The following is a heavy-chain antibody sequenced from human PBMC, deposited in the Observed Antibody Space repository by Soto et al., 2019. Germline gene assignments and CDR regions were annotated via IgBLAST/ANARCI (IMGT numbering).Heavy chain of an antibody. Sequence: SGPTHVNPAPTLALTCTFSGFCLITAGAGVGWVCQPTGKALEWLALIYWIDDTRYSPSLKSRLTITKDTSKSQVVLRMTNMDPVDTATYYCANRGYGNYQRDNWFDPWGQGILVTVSS. D-gene: IGHD4-17*01. J-gene: IGHJ5*02. CDR2: IYWIDDT. CDR1: GFCLITAGAG. V-gene: IGHV2-5*01. CDR3: ANRGYGNYQRDNWFDP.